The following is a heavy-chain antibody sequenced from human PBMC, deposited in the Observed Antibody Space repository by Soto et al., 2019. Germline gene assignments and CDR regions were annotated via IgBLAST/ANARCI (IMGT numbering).Heavy chain of an antibody. D-gene: IGHD3-10*01. Sequence: QVQLVQSGAEVKKPGSSVKVSCKASGGTFSSYTISWVRQAPGQGLEWMGRIIPILGIANYAQKFQGRVTITXXKXTXXAYRELSSLRSEDTAVYYCLIWFGESPAGENWFDPWGQGTLVTVSS. CDR3: LIWFGESPAGENWFDP. V-gene: IGHV1-69*02. J-gene: IGHJ5*02. CDR2: IIPILGIA. CDR1: GGTFSSYT.